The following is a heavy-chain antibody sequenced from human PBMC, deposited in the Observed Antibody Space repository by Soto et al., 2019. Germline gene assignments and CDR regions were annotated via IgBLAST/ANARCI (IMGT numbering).Heavy chain of an antibody. CDR3: AKAKKDYIWDNRPPFDS. CDR2: ISANDVGT. J-gene: IGHJ4*02. V-gene: IGHV3-23*01. CDR1: VFTLRNYA. D-gene: IGHD3-10*01. Sequence: VGSLRLSFESSVFTLRNYAMTWFRQAPGKGLEWVSLISANDVGTYYADSVKTRFTISTDQSRNTVYLQMDILRDEDTAIYYCAKAKKDYIWDNRPPFDSWGQGTLVTVTS.